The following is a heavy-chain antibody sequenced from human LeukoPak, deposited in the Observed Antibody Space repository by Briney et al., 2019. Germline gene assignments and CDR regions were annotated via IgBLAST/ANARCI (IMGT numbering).Heavy chain of an antibody. D-gene: IGHD4-17*01. J-gene: IGHJ4*02. V-gene: IGHV4-39*01. Sequence: SETLSLTCTVSGGSISSSSYYWGWIRQPPGKGREWIGSIYYSGSTYYNPSLKSRVTISVDTSKNQFSLKLSSVTAADTAVYYCATQETTTDYWGQGTLVTVSS. CDR2: IYYSGST. CDR3: ATQETTTDY. CDR1: GGSISSSSYY.